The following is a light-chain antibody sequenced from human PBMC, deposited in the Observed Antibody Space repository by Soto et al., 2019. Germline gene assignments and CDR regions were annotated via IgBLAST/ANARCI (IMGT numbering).Light chain of an antibody. Sequence: EIVLTQSPGTLSLSPGERATLSCRASQSVSSSYLAWYQQTPGQTPRLLIYGAYSTATGIPDRFSVSGSGTDFTLAISRLEPDDVAVYYCQQYGSSPYTFGQGTKLEIK. J-gene: IGKJ2*01. CDR1: QSVSSSY. CDR3: QQYGSSPYT. V-gene: IGKV3-20*01. CDR2: GAY.